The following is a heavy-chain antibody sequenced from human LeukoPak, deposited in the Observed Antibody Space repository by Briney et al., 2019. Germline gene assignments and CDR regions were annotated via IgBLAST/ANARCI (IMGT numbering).Heavy chain of an antibody. Sequence: SETLSLTCAVYGGSFSGYYWSWIRQPPGKGLEWIGEINHSGSTNYNPSLKSRVTISVDTSQNQFSLKLSSVTAADTAVYYCARRHYVGYSSSWPWGVWGKGTTVTVSS. CDR3: ARRHYVGYSSSWPWGV. D-gene: IGHD6-13*01. CDR1: GGSFSGYY. V-gene: IGHV4-34*01. CDR2: INHSGST. J-gene: IGHJ6*04.